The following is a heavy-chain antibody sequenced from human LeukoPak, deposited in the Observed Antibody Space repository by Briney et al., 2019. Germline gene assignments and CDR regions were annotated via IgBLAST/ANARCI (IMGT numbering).Heavy chain of an antibody. V-gene: IGHV3-48*04. J-gene: IGHJ4*02. CDR1: GFTFSSYS. CDR3: ARSYYDILTGYYRRFDY. D-gene: IGHD3-9*01. CDR2: ISSSSSTI. Sequence: GGSLRLSCAASGFTFSSYSMNWVRQAPGKGLEWVSYISSSSSTIYYADSVKGRFTISRDNAKNSLYLQMNSLRAEDTAVYYCARSYYDILTGYYRRFDYWGQGTLVTVSS.